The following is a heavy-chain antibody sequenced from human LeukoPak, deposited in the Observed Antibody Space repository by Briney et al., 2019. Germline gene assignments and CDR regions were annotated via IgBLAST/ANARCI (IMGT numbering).Heavy chain of an antibody. Sequence: GGSLRLSCAASGFTFSSYAMSWVRQAPGKELQWVANVNQDGTEKHFLDSVEGRFTISRDNAKKSLYLQMSSLRPEDTALYFCVKGDWYFESWGQGTLVTVSS. CDR3: VKGDWYFES. D-gene: IGHD2-21*01. CDR2: VNQDGTEK. V-gene: IGHV3-7*04. CDR1: GFTFSSYA. J-gene: IGHJ4*02.